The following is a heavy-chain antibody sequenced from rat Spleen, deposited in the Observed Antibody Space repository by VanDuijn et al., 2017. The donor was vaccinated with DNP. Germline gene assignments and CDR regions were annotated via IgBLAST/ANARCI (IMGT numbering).Heavy chain of an antibody. V-gene: IGHV1-43*01. CDR1: GYIFTSNY. D-gene: IGHD1-1*01. CDR2: MNTGSGST. Sequence: QVQLQQSGAELPEPGSSVKISCKPSGYIFTSNYIGWIKQTTGQGLEYIGYMNTGSGSTNYKEKCKGKATLPVDRSSSTALMQLNGLTPDDAAVYYCARGGDGIWFAYWGQGTLVTVSS. J-gene: IGHJ3*01. CDR3: ARGGDGIWFAY.